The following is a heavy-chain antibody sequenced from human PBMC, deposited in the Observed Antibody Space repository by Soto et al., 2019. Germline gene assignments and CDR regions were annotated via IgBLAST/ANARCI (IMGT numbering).Heavy chain of an antibody. D-gene: IGHD1-1*01. J-gene: IGHJ6*02. Sequence: LRLSCAASGFTFSTYWMSWVRQAPGKGLEWVGNIKEDGSGASYVGSVRGRFTISRDNAKKSLYLQMNSLRAEDTAVYYCARDRGPPGHIYYGMDVWGQGTTVTVSS. CDR2: IKEDGSGA. V-gene: IGHV3-7*01. CDR1: GFTFSTYW. CDR3: ARDRGPPGHIYYGMDV.